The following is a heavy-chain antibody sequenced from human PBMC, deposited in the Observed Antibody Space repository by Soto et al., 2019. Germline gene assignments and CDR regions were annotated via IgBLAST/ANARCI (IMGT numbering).Heavy chain of an antibody. CDR2: INSDGST. CDR1: GFLVNSAY. V-gene: IGHV3-53*01. D-gene: IGHD5-18*01. J-gene: IGHJ4*02. CDR3: ARRGYSFAWGY. Sequence: EVQLVESGGGLITPGGSLRLSFAASGFLVNSAYMTWVRQAPGKGLEWLSMINSDGSTLYAESVKGRFTISRDNSKDRLDLQMNRLRAEDTAMYYCARRGYSFAWGYWGQGTLVIVTS.